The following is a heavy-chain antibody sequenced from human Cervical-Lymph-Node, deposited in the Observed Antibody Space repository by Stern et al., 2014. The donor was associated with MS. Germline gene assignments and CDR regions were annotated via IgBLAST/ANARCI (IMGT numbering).Heavy chain of an antibody. Sequence: VHLVESGPGLVKPSETLSLTCTVSGGSIRNYYWSWIRQPPGKGLEWIGYIYYSGSTNSNPSLKSRVTMSVDPSKNLLSLKLTSVTAADTAVYYCATFFRSGSSYYFDYWGQGTLVTV. D-gene: IGHD5-12*01. CDR1: GGSIRNYY. V-gene: IGHV4-59*08. CDR3: ATFFRSGSSYYFDY. CDR2: IYYSGST. J-gene: IGHJ4*02.